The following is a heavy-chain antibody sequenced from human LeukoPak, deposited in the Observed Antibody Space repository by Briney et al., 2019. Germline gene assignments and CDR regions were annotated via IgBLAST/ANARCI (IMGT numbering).Heavy chain of an antibody. J-gene: IGHJ4*02. V-gene: IGHV3-23*01. D-gene: IGHD1-26*01. Sequence: GGSLRLSCAASGFTFSSYAMSWVRQAPGKGLEWVSAISGSGGITYDADSVKGRFTISRDNSKNTLFLQMNSLRAEDTAVYYCTRGGRSAPFDYWGQGTLVTVSS. CDR3: TRGGRSAPFDY. CDR1: GFTFSSYA. CDR2: ISGSGGIT.